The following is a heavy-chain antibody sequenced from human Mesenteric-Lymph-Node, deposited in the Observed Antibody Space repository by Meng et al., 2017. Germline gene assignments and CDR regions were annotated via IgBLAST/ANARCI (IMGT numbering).Heavy chain of an antibody. J-gene: IGHJ4*02. CDR1: GYSFTGYY. CDR3: ARGRPDYTSSWYIY. CDR2: IIPSGGST. D-gene: IGHD6-13*01. V-gene: IGHV1-46*01. Sequence: ASVKVSCKASGYSFTGYYIHWVRQAPGQGLEWMGVIIPSGGSTTYAQKFQGRVTMTRDTSTNTVYLELSSLTSEDTAVYYCARGRPDYTSSWYIYWGQGTLVTVSS.